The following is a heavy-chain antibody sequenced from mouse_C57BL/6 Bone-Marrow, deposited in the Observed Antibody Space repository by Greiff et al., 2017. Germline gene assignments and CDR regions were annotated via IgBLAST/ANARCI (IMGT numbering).Heavy chain of an antibody. CDR2: IDPENGDT. Sequence: EVKLQESGAELVRPGASVKLSCTASGFNIKDDYMPWVKQRPEQGLEWIGWIDPENGDTEYASKFQGKATITADTSSNTAYLQLSSLTSEDTAVYYCTTSGSSPDYAMDYWGQGTSVTVSS. J-gene: IGHJ4*01. D-gene: IGHD1-1*01. CDR3: TTSGSSPDYAMDY. V-gene: IGHV14-4*01. CDR1: GFNIKDDY.